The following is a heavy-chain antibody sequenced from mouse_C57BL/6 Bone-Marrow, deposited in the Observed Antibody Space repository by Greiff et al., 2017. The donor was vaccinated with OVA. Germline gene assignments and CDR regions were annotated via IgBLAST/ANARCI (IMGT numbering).Heavy chain of an antibody. Sequence: VQLQQSGPELVKPGASVKISCKASGYTFTDYYMNWVKQSHGKSLEWIGDINPNNGGTSYNQKFKGKATLTVDKSSSTAYMELRSLTSEDSAVYYCARSMDGNHWYFDVWGTGTTVTVSS. D-gene: IGHD2-1*01. J-gene: IGHJ1*03. CDR2: INPNNGGT. CDR3: ARSMDGNHWYFDV. CDR1: GYTFTDYY. V-gene: IGHV1-26*01.